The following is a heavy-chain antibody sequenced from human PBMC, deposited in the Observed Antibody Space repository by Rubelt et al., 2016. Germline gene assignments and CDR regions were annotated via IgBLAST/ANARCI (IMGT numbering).Heavy chain of an antibody. D-gene: IGHD2/OR15-2a*01. V-gene: IGHV4-38-2*02. J-gene: IGHJ4*02. CDR1: GYSISNGYY. CDR2: ITHRGTT. CDR3: ARGGLRVGRAQHF. Sequence: QVRLQESGPGLVKPSETLSLTCSVSGYSISNGYYWGWIRQPPGKGLEWIGDITHRGTTNYNPSLKSRVTISVDTSKKQFSLKLISVTAADTAVYYCARGGLRVGRAQHFWSQGTLVTVSS.